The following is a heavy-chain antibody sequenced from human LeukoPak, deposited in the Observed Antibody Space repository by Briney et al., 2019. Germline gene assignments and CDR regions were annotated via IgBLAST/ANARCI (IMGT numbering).Heavy chain of an antibody. Sequence: WVRQAPGKGLEWIGSIYYSWSTYYNPSLKSRVTISVDTSKNQFSLKLSSVTAADTAVYYCARAGYYDSSGYYPTSVADYWGQGTLVTVSS. CDR3: ARAGYYDSSGYYPTSVADY. D-gene: IGHD3-22*01. J-gene: IGHJ4*02. V-gene: IGHV4-39*07. CDR2: IYYSWST.